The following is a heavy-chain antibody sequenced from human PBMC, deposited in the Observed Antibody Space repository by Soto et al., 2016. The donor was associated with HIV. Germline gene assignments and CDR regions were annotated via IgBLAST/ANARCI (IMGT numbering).Heavy chain of an antibody. V-gene: IGHV1-2*02. CDR3: ARDRSLIAVAATAPDS. Sequence: VHLEQSGAEARKAGASMKISCKTSGYDFTNYLIHWVRQVPGQRLEWVGWINPTTGDTKFAQAFRGRVKMTRNTAIVTAFLEMTSLRIDDTATYFCARDRSLIAVAATAPDSWGQGHPGHRLL. D-gene: IGHD2-21*01. CDR2: INPTTGDT. CDR1: GYDFTNYL. J-gene: IGHJ1*01.